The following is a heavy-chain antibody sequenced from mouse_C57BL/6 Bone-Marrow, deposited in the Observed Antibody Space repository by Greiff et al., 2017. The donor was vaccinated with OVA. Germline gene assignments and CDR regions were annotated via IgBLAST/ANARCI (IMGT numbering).Heavy chain of an antibody. CDR1: GFTFSSYA. CDR2: ISSGGDYS. D-gene: IGHD1-1*01. CDR3: TRDHDYYVSMAY. V-gene: IGHV5-9-1*02. Sequence: EVMLVESGAGLVKPGGSLTLSCAASGFTFSSYAMSWVRQTPEKRLEWVAYISSGGDYSYYADTVKCRFTISRDNARNTLYLQMSSLKSEDTAMYYCTRDHDYYVSMAYWGQGTLVTVSA. J-gene: IGHJ3*01.